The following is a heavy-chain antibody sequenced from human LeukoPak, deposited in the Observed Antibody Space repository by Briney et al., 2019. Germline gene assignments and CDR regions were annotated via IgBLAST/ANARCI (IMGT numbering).Heavy chain of an antibody. CDR2: IYTSGST. Sequence: SETLSLTCTVSGGSISSYYWSWIRQPPGKGLEWIGYIYTSGSTNYNPSLKSRVTISVDTSKNQFSLKLSSVTAADTAVYYCARRPVQGVTGAWFDPWGQGTLVTVSS. J-gene: IGHJ5*02. CDR3: ARRPVQGVTGAWFDP. D-gene: IGHD5-18*01. V-gene: IGHV4-4*09. CDR1: GGSISSYY.